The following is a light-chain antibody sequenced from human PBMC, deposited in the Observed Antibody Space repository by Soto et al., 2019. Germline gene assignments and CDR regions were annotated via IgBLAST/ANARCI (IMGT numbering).Light chain of an antibody. CDR1: QGISSY. J-gene: IGKJ4*01. Sequence: DIQLTQSPSFLSASVGDRVTITCRASQGISSYLAWYQQKPGKAPKLLIYAASTLQSGVPSRFRGSGSGAEFTLTISRLQPEDFATYSCQQSNSYPLTFGGGPKVGIK. V-gene: IGKV1-9*01. CDR3: QQSNSYPLT. CDR2: AAS.